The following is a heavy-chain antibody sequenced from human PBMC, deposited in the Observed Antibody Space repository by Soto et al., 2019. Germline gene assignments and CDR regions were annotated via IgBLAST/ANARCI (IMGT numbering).Heavy chain of an antibody. D-gene: IGHD2-2*01. CDR1: GGTFSSYA. J-gene: IGHJ6*02. Sequence: GSSVKVSCKASGGTFSSYAISWVRQAPGQGLEWMGGIIPIFGTANYAQKFQGRVTITADESTSTAYMELSSLRSEDTAVYYCARRPAGLHLYYSGMDVWGQGTTVPVSS. CDR3: ARRPAGLHLYYSGMDV. V-gene: IGHV1-69*13. CDR2: IIPIFGTA.